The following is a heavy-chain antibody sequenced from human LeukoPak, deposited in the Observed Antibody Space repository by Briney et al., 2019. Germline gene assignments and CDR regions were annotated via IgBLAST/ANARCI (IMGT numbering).Heavy chain of an antibody. CDR1: GFTFTTYG. J-gene: IGHJ4*02. CDR2: IGGSGTRT. Sequence: PGGSLRLSCSASGFTFTTYGMNWVRQAPGKGLEWVSGIGGSGTRTYYADSVKGRFTVSRDNSKNTLYLQMNSLRVDDTAVYYCAKSLDYGGNRARLDFWGQGTLVTVSS. CDR3: AKSLDYGGNRARLDF. V-gene: IGHV3-23*01. D-gene: IGHD4-23*01.